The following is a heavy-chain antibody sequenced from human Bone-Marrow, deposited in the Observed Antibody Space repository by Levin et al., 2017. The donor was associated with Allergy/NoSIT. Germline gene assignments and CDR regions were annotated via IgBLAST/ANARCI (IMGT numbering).Heavy chain of an antibody. CDR2: FDPVDGET. CDR1: GYTLTELS. Sequence: PGESLKISCKVSGYTLTELSMHWVRQAPGKGLEWMGGFDPVDGETIYAQKFQGRVTMTEDTSTDTAYMELSSLRSEDTAVYYCATGRKYWGGSFPFGYWGQGTLVTVSS. CDR3: ATGRKYWGGSFPFGY. J-gene: IGHJ4*02. V-gene: IGHV1-24*01. D-gene: IGHD2-21*01.